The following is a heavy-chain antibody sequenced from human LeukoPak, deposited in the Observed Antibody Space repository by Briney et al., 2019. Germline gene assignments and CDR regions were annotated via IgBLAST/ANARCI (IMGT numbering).Heavy chain of an antibody. V-gene: IGHV4-59*01. CDR2: IYYSGST. CDR3: ARDQGGGWLRGFYFDY. CDR1: GGSISSYY. D-gene: IGHD5-12*01. J-gene: IGHJ4*02. Sequence: SETLSLTCTVSGGSISSYYWSWIRQPPGKGLEWIGYIYYSGSTNYNPSLKSRVTISVDTSKNQFSLKLSSVTAADTAVYYCARDQGGGWLRGFYFDYWGQGTLVTVSS.